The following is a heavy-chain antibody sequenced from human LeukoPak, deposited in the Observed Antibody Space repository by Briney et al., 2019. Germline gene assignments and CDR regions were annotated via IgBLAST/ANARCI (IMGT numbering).Heavy chain of an antibody. D-gene: IGHD3-10*01. J-gene: IGHJ5*02. CDR1: GYTFTSYG. CDR2: ISAYNDNT. Sequence: GASVKVSRKASGYTFTSYGISWVRQAPGQGLEWMGWISAYNDNTNYAQKLQGRVTMTTDTSTSTAYMELRSLRSDDTAVYYCTIWFGAFRTSYNWFDPWGQGTLVTVSS. CDR3: TIWFGAFRTSYNWFDP. V-gene: IGHV1-18*01.